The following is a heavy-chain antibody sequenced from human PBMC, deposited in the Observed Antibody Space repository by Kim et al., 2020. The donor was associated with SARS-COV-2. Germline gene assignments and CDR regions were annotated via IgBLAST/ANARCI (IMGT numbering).Heavy chain of an antibody. CDR1: GGSISSSSYY. Sequence: SETLSLTCTVSGGSISSSSYYWGWIRQPPGKGLEWIGSIYYSGTTYYNPSLKSRVTISVDTSKNQFSLKLSSVTAADTAVYYCARLPALGHSVGYWGQGTLVTVSS. D-gene: IGHD2-21*01. V-gene: IGHV4-39*01. CDR3: ARLPALGHSVGY. J-gene: IGHJ4*02. CDR2: IYYSGTT.